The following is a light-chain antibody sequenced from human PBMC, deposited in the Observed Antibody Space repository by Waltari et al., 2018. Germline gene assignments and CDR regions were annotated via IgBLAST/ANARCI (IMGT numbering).Light chain of an antibody. CDR2: DVS. Sequence: QSALTQPASVSGSPGQSITISCTGTSSDVGGYNYVSWYQQLPGKAPKLMIHDVSNRPSGVSNRVSGSKSGNTASLTISWLQAEDEADYYCSSYTSSSTLVIFGGGTKLTVL. J-gene: IGLJ2*01. V-gene: IGLV2-14*03. CDR3: SSYTSSSTLVI. CDR1: SSDVGGYNY.